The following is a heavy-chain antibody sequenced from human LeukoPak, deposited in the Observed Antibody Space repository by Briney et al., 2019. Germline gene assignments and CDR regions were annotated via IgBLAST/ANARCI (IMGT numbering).Heavy chain of an antibody. J-gene: IGHJ3*02. V-gene: IGHV3-23*01. CDR2: ISGRWGST. CDR3: AKGPLAFDI. Sequence: GGSLRLSCAASGFIFSGYGMSRVRHAPGRGREWVSDISGRWGSTYYADSVKGLLTLSRDNSKNTLYLQMNSLRAEDTAVYYCAKGPLAFDIWGQGTMVTVSS. CDR1: GFIFSGYG.